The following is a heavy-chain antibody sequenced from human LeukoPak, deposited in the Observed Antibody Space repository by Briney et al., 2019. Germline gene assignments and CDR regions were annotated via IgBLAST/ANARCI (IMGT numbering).Heavy chain of an antibody. CDR1: GGTFSSYA. CDR3: AKTGKTLLNYDFDY. CDR2: IIPILGIA. Sequence: SVKVSCKASGGTFSSYAISWVRQAPGQGLERMGRIIPILGIANYAQKFQGRVTITADKSTSTAYMELSSLRSEDTAVYYCAKTGKTLLNYDFDYWGQGTLVTVSS. V-gene: IGHV1-69*04. J-gene: IGHJ4*02. D-gene: IGHD1-7*01.